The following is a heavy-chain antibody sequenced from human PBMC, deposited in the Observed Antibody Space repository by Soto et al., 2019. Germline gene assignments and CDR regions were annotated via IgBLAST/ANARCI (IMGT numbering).Heavy chain of an antibody. J-gene: IGHJ4*02. CDR1: GFTFSTYT. CDR3: AKGGRQWLVTSDFNY. CDR2: VSHDGRNT. D-gene: IGHD6-19*01. V-gene: IGHV3-30*04. Sequence: GGSLRLSCAASGFTFSTYTMYWVRQAPGKGLEWVAVVSHDGRNTHYADSVKGRFTISRDSSKNTVSLEMTSLRAEDTAVYYCAKGGRQWLVTSDFNYWGQGALVTVS.